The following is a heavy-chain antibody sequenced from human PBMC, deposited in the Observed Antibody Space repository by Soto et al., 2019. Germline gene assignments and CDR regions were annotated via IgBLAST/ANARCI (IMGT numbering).Heavy chain of an antibody. V-gene: IGHV5-51*01. J-gene: IGHJ4*02. D-gene: IGHD6-13*01. CDR1: GYIFTSYW. Sequence: VESLKISCKGSGYIFTSYWISWVLQMPVKGLEWMGIIYPGDSDTRYSPSFQGQVTISADKSLSTAYLQWSSLKASDTAMYYCARLIQAAAAIDYWGQGTLVTVSS. CDR3: ARLIQAAAAIDY. CDR2: IYPGDSDT.